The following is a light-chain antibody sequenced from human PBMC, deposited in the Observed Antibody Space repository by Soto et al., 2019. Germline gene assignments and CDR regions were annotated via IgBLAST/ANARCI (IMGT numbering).Light chain of an antibody. V-gene: IGKV1-9*01. Sequence: DIQLTQSPSFLTASVGDRVTITCRASQGSGSYLAWYQQKPGRAPKLLIYAASTLQSGVPSRFSGSGSGTEFTLTISSLQPEDFATYYCLQHNNFRWTFGQGTKVEIK. CDR1: QGSGSY. J-gene: IGKJ1*01. CDR3: LQHNNFRWT. CDR2: AAS.